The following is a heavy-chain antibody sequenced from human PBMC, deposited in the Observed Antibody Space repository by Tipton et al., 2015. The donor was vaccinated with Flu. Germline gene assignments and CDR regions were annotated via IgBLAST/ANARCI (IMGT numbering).Heavy chain of an antibody. CDR1: GGSFSGYY. Sequence: TLSLTCAVYGGSFSGYYWSWIRQPPGKGLEWIGEINHSGSTNYNPSLKSRVTISVDTSKNQFSLKLSSVTAADTAVYYCARSSFGPPYYYYYYYMDVWGKGTTVTVSS. V-gene: IGHV4-34*01. CDR3: ARSSFGPPYYYYYYYMDV. J-gene: IGHJ6*03. CDR2: INHSGST. D-gene: IGHD3-3*01.